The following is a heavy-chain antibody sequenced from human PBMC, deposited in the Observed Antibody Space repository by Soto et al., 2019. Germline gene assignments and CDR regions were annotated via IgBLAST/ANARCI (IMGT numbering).Heavy chain of an antibody. V-gene: IGHV1-69*01. Sequence: QVQLVQSGPEVKKPGSSLKVSCTSYGDSFSRFAVSWVRRAPGEGLEWMGGIIPVTGTANYIDKFRGRLTITADESSSTVYMALSSLRSEDTAVYYCARLGLDLDFDHWGQGTLVTVSS. CDR1: GDSFSRFA. CDR2: IIPVTGTA. CDR3: ARLGLDLDFDH. J-gene: IGHJ4*02.